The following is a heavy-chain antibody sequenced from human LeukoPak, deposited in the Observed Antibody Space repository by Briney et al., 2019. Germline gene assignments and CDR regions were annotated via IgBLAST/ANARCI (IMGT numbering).Heavy chain of an antibody. CDR1: GFTFDDYT. CDR2: ISWDGGRT. D-gene: IGHD3-10*01. V-gene: IGHV3-43*01. CDR3: AKEALGEASDY. Sequence: GGSLRLSCAASGFTFDDYTMHWFRQAPGKGLEWVSLISWDGGRTYFADSVKGRFTISRDNSKNSLYLQMNSLRTEDTALYYCAKEALGEASDYWGQGTLVTVSS. J-gene: IGHJ4*02.